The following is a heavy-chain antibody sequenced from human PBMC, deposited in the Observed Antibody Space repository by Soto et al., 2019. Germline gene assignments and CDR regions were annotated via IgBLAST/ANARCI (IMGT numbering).Heavy chain of an antibody. Sequence: GASMKVSCKASGYTFTRSGISWVRQAPGQGLEWKGWISTYNGDTKYAQTFQGRVTMTTDTSTSTVHMEVRSLRSDDTAVYYCAREGVAPYYYYGMDVWGQGTPVTVSS. V-gene: IGHV1-18*01. D-gene: IGHD5-12*01. CDR1: GYTFTRSG. CDR2: ISTYNGDT. J-gene: IGHJ6*02. CDR3: AREGVAPYYYYGMDV.